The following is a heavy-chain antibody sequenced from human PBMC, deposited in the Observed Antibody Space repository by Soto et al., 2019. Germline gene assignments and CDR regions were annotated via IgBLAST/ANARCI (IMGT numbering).Heavy chain of an antibody. CDR1: GFTFSSYS. J-gene: IGHJ3*02. Sequence: GGSLRLSCAASGFTFSSYSMNWVRQAPGKGLEWVSYISSSSSTIYYADSVKGRFTISRDNAKNSLYLQMNSLRAEDTAVYYCARDLHYDFWSGYYTPPLDAFDIWGQGTMVTVSS. CDR3: ARDLHYDFWSGYYTPPLDAFDI. D-gene: IGHD3-3*01. V-gene: IGHV3-48*01. CDR2: ISSSSSTI.